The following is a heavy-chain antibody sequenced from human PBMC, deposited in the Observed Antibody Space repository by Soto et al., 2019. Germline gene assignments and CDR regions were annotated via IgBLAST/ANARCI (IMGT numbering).Heavy chain of an antibody. V-gene: IGHV1-69*12. CDR2: IMPVFPTP. D-gene: IGHD6-25*01. CDR1: GGTFRTSA. Sequence: QVQLVQSGAEVKKPGSSVKVSCKTSGGTFRTSAISWVRQAPGQGLEWMGGIMPVFPTPDYAQKFQGRVTITADESTGTAYMELSSLRSEDTAVYYWARDKDRQHLGGNYYYIMDVWGQGTTVTVSS. J-gene: IGHJ6*01. CDR3: ARDKDRQHLGGNYYYIMDV.